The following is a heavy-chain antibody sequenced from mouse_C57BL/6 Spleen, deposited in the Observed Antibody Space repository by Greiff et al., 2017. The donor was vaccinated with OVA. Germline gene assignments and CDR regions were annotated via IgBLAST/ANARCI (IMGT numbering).Heavy chain of an antibody. CDR1: GYTFTDYY. D-gene: IGHD1-1*01. CDR2: INPYNGGT. J-gene: IGHJ2*01. Sequence: EVQLQQSGPVLVKPGASVKMSCKASGYTFTDYYMNWVKQSHGKSLEWIGVINPYNGGTSYNQKFKGKATLTVDKSSSTAYMGLSSLTAEDSAVYYCASLYGSSPYYFDYWGQGTTLTVSS. CDR3: ASLYGSSPYYFDY. V-gene: IGHV1-19*01.